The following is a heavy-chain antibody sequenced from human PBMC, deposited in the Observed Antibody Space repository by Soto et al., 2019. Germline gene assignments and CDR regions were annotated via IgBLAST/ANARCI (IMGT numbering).Heavy chain of an antibody. CDR3: ARGDCVGGPCYSLAGSFYYSMDV. CDR2: INSDGSVS. D-gene: IGHD2-15*01. V-gene: IGHV3-74*01. Sequence: EVQLVESGGGLVQPGGSLRLSCAASGFTFSNYWMYWVRQAPGKGLVWVSRINSDGSVSSYADSVKGRLTISRDNVKNTLYLQMNSLRAEDTAVYYCARGDCVGGPCYSLAGSFYYSMDVWGKGTTVTVS. CDR1: GFTFSNYW. J-gene: IGHJ6*03.